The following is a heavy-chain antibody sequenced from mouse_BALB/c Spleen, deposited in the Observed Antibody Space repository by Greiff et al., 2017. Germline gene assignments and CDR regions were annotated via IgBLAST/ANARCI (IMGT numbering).Heavy chain of an antibody. CDR3: ARWGERYAMDY. Sequence: DVKLVESGGGLVQPGGSRKLSCAASGFTFSSFGMHWVRQAPEKGLEWVAYISSGSSTIYYADTVKGRFTISRDNPKNTLFLQMTSLRSEDTAMYYCARWGERYAMDYWGQGTSVTVSS. J-gene: IGHJ4*01. CDR1: GFTFSSFG. V-gene: IGHV5-17*02. CDR2: ISSGSSTI.